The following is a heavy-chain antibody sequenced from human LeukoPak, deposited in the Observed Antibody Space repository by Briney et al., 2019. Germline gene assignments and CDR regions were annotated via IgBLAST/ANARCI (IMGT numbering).Heavy chain of an antibody. J-gene: IGHJ4*02. Sequence: GGSLRLSCAASGFTFSSYAMSWVRQAPGKGLEWVSLVSWDGGSTYYADSVKGRFTISRDNSKNSLYLQMNSLRKEDTALYYCAKDSTFYYDRSGSISPLDSWGQGTLVTVSS. V-gene: IGHV3-43*01. CDR2: VSWDGGST. D-gene: IGHD3-22*01. CDR1: GFTFSSYA. CDR3: AKDSTFYYDRSGSISPLDS.